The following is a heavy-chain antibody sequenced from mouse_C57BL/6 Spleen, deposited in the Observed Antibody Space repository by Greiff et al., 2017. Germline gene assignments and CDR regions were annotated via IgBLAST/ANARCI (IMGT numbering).Heavy chain of an antibody. CDR3: ARIEKEAAQVPYYFDY. CDR2: IWWDDDK. CDR1: GFSLSTFGMG. D-gene: IGHD3-2*02. Sequence: QVTLKVSGPGILQPSQTLSLTCSFSGFSLSTFGMGVGWIRQPSGKGLEWLAHIWWDDDKYYNPALKSRLTISKDTSKNQVFLKIANVDTADTATYYCARIEKEAAQVPYYFDYWGQGTTLTVSS. V-gene: IGHV8-8*01. J-gene: IGHJ2*01.